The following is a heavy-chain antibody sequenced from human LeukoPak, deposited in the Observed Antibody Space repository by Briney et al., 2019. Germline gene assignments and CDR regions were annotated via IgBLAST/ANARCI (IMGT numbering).Heavy chain of an antibody. CDR2: ISSSRSYI. V-gene: IGHV3-21*01. Sequence: GGSLRLSCAASGFTFRSYSMNWVRQAPGKGLEWVSSISSSRSYIYYADSVKGFFTISRDNAKNSLYLQMNSLRAEDTAEYYCARVGSGYSGDYFDYWGQGTLVTVSS. J-gene: IGHJ4*02. D-gene: IGHD3-22*01. CDR1: GFTFRSYS. CDR3: ARVGSGYSGDYFDY.